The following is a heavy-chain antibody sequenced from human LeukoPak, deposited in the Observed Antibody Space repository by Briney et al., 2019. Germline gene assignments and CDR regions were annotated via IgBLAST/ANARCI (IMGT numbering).Heavy chain of an antibody. V-gene: IGHV4-4*02. CDR2: IYYSGST. J-gene: IGHJ5*02. CDR3: ARRFFRYSYGYNWFDP. Sequence: SETLSLTCAVSGGSISSSNWWSWVRPPPGKGLEWIGEIYYSGSTNYNPSLKSRVTISVDKSKNQFSLKLRSVTAADTAVYYCARRFFRYSYGYNWFDPWGQGTLVTVSS. D-gene: IGHD5-18*01. CDR1: GGSISSSNW.